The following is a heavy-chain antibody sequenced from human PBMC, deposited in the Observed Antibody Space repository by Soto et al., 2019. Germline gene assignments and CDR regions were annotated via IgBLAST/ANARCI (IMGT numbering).Heavy chain of an antibody. CDR3: SISREGCVRRSTRCYLPNNWFDP. Sequence: PGDSLKISCKGSGYSFTSYWIGWVRQMPGKGLEWMGIIYPGDSDTRYSPSFQGQVTISADKSISTAYLQWSSLKASDTAMYYCSISREGCVRRSTRCYLPNNWFDPWGQGTLVTVSS. CDR1: GYSFTSYW. V-gene: IGHV5-51*01. CDR2: IYPGDSDT. J-gene: IGHJ5*02. D-gene: IGHD2-2*01.